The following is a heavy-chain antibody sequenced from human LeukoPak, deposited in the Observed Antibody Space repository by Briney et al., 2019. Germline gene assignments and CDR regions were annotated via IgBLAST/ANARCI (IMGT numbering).Heavy chain of an antibody. J-gene: IGHJ4*02. D-gene: IGHD3-10*01. CDR2: VSGSGGFT. CDR1: GFTFSSYA. Sequence: GGSLRLSCEASGFTFSSYAVSWVRQAPGKGLEWVSAVSGSGGFTYYADSVKGRFTISRDNSKNTLYLQMNSLRADDTAVYYCAREMRSPRGGFDYWDQGTLVTVSS. CDR3: AREMRSPRGGFDY. V-gene: IGHV3-23*01.